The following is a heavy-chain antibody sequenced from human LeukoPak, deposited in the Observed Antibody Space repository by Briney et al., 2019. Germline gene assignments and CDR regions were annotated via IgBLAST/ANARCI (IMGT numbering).Heavy chain of an antibody. D-gene: IGHD6-13*01. CDR1: GGSISSYY. CDR2: TYYSGST. V-gene: IGHV4-59*08. CDR3: ARHPPGIAAAGTFDY. Sequence: SETLSLTCTVSGGSISSYYWSWIRQPPGKGLEWIGYTYYSGSTNYNPSLKSRVTISVDTSKNQFSLKLSSVTAADTAVYYCARHPPGIAAAGTFDYWGQGTLVTVSS. J-gene: IGHJ4*02.